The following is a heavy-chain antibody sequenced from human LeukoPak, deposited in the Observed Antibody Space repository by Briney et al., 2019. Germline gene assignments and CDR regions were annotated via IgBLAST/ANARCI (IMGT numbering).Heavy chain of an antibody. CDR3: AREADYGGNSEGFDY. D-gene: IGHD4-23*01. V-gene: IGHV4-4*02. J-gene: IGHJ4*02. CDR2: IYHSGST. CDR1: GGSISSSNW. Sequence: SETLSLTCAVSGGSISSSNWWSWVRQPPGKGLEWIGEIYHSGSTNYNPSLKSRVTISVDKSKSQFSLKLSSVTAADTAVYYCAREADYGGNSEGFDYWGQGTLVTVSS.